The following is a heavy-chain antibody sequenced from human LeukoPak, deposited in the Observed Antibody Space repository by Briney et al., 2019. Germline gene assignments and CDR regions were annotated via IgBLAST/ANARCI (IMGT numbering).Heavy chain of an antibody. CDR2: VTGNGDNT. Sequence: GGSLRLSCAASGFTFSSYAMSWVRQAPGKGLEWVSSVTGNGDNTFHADSVKGRFTISRDNSKNMLYLQINSLRAEDAAVYYCARDRNYFEALHRSYWGQGTLVTVSS. V-gene: IGHV3-23*01. D-gene: IGHD3-10*01. J-gene: IGHJ4*02. CDR3: ARDRNYFEALHRSY. CDR1: GFTFSSYA.